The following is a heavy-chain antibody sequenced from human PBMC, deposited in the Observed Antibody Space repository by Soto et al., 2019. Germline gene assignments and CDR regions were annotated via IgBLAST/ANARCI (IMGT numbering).Heavy chain of an antibody. Sequence: EEQLVESGGGLVQPGGSLRLSCAGSGFTFRNYWMGWVRQAPGKRLEWVANIKQDGSERYYADSVSGRFTISRDNAKNSLYLQMSSLGADDTAVYYCVRENYFDYWGQGILVTVSS. CDR1: GFTFRNYW. V-gene: IGHV3-7*01. CDR2: IKQDGSER. J-gene: IGHJ4*02. CDR3: VRENYFDY.